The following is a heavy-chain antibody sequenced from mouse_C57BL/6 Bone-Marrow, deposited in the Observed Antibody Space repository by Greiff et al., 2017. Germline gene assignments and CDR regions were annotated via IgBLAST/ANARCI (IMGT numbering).Heavy chain of an antibody. Sequence: QVQLQQPGAELVKPGASVKVSCKASGYTFTSYWMHWVKQRPGQGLEWIGRIHPSDSDTNYNQKFKGKATLTVDKSSSTAYIQLSNLTSHNSAFYYFAIKHFITTLLVYYFDYSSQRTTLPVSS. CDR3: AIKHFITTLLVYYFDY. CDR1: GYTFTSYW. V-gene: IGHV1-74*01. CDR2: IHPSDSDT. J-gene: IGHJ2*01. D-gene: IGHD1-2*01.